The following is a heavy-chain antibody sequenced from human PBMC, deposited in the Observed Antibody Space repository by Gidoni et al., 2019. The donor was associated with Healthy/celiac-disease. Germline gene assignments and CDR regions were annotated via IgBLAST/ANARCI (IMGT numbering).Heavy chain of an antibody. D-gene: IGHD3-10*01. CDR1: GFSLSPSGVG. CDR2: IYWNDDK. J-gene: IGHJ4*02. Sequence: QITLKESGPTLVKPTQTLTLPCTFSGFSLSPSGVGVGWIRQPPGKALELLALIYWNDDKRYSPSLKSRLTITKDTSKNQVVLTMTNMDPVDTATYYCAHSLLLWFGELLDYWGQGTLVTVSS. V-gene: IGHV2-5*01. CDR3: AHSLLLWFGELLDY.